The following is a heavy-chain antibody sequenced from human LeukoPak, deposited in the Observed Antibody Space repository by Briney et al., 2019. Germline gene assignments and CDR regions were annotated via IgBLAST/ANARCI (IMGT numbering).Heavy chain of an antibody. CDR1: GFTFSSYS. CDR3: ARDFYGDYACDY. CDR2: ISSSSSYI. V-gene: IGHV3-21*01. Sequence: PGGSLRLSCAASGFTFSSYSMNWVRQAPGKGREWVSSISSSSSYIYYADSVKGRFTISRDNAKNSLYLQMNSLRAEDTAVYYCARDFYGDYACDYWGQGTLVTVSS. J-gene: IGHJ4*02. D-gene: IGHD4-17*01.